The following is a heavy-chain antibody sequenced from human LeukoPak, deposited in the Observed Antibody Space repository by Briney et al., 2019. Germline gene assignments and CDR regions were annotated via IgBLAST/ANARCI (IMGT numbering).Heavy chain of an antibody. V-gene: IGHV3-48*02. CDR3: ASADILTGTYGMDV. Sequence: PGGSLILSCAASGFIFSTYSINWVRQAPGKGLEWVSYISSSSTIYYADSVKGRFTISRDNAKNSLYLQMNSLRDEDTAVYYCASADILTGTYGMDVWGQGTTVTVSS. J-gene: IGHJ6*02. D-gene: IGHD3-9*01. CDR1: GFIFSTYS. CDR2: ISSSSTI.